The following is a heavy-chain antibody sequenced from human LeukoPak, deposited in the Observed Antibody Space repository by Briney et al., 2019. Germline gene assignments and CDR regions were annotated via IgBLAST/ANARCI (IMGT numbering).Heavy chain of an antibody. CDR2: IDPNSGGT. V-gene: IGHV1-2*02. D-gene: IGHD3-16*01. Sequence: ASVKVSCKASVYTFTGYYMHWVRQAPGQGLEWMGWIDPNSGGTNYARNFQGRVTMTRDTSISTAYMELSRLRSDDTAVYYCARLNEYSPSSGMIDNYRGQGTLVTVSS. CDR3: ARLNEYSPSSGMIDNY. CDR1: VYTFTGYY. J-gene: IGHJ4*02.